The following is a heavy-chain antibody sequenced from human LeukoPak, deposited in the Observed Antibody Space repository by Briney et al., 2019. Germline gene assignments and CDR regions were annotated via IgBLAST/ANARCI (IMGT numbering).Heavy chain of an antibody. CDR3: ARGPQWELLQWFDY. CDR1: GGSFSGYY. V-gene: IGHV4-34*01. Sequence: SETLSLICAVYGGSFSGYYWSWIRQPPGKGLEWIGEINHSGSTNYNPSLKSRVTISVDTSKNQFSLKLSSVTAADTAVYYCARGPQWELLQWFDYWGQGTLVTVSS. J-gene: IGHJ4*02. CDR2: INHSGST. D-gene: IGHD1-26*01.